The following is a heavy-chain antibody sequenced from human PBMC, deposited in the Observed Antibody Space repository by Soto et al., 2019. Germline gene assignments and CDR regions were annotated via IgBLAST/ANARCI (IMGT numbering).Heavy chain of an antibody. D-gene: IGHD6-13*01. CDR3: TTDLDSSSWYITFDY. J-gene: IGHJ4*02. CDR1: GFTFSNAW. CDR2: IKSKTDGGTT. Sequence: GGSLRLSCAASGFTFSNAWMSWVRQAPGKGLEWVGRIKSKTDGGTTDYAAPVKGRFTISRDDSKNTLYLQMNSLKTEDTAVYYCTTDLDSSSWYITFDYWGQGTLVTVSS. V-gene: IGHV3-15*01.